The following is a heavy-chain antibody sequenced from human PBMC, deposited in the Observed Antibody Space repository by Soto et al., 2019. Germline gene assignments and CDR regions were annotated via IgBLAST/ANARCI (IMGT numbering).Heavy chain of an antibody. Sequence: QVQLVQSGSEVKKPGASVKVSCKVSGYTLTDLSMHWVRQAPGKGLEWMGGFDPEDDETMYAQKFQGRITMTEDTSTDTAYMELSSLRPEDTAVYYCATLSRYTSWSTPNIYHYYGMDVWGQGTTVTVSS. D-gene: IGHD2-2*02. CDR3: ATLSRYTSWSTPNIYHYYGMDV. CDR1: GYTLTDLS. V-gene: IGHV1-24*01. CDR2: FDPEDDET. J-gene: IGHJ6*02.